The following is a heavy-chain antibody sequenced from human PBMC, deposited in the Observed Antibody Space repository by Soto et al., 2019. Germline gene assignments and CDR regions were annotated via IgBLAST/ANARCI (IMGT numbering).Heavy chain of an antibody. V-gene: IGHV1-69*01. CDR1: GGTFSSYA. Sequence: QVQLVQSRAEVKKPGSSVKVSCKASGGTFSSYAISWVRQAPGQGLEWMGGIIPIFGTANYAQKFQGRVTITADESTSTAYMELSSLRSEDTAVYYCATYYYDSSGYYPFDYWGQGTLVTVSS. CDR3: ATYYYDSSGYYPFDY. D-gene: IGHD3-22*01. CDR2: IIPIFGTA. J-gene: IGHJ4*02.